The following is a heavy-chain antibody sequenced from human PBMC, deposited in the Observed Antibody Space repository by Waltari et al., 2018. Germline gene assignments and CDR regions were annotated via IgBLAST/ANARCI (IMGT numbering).Heavy chain of an antibody. CDR1: GFPVSNYY. J-gene: IGHJ3*02. CDR3: ATWTGGSLGAFDN. Sequence: VQLVESGGGLIQPGGSLRLSCEVSGFPVSNYYIGWVRQAPGKGLEWVSVIYSGGDTYDADAVRGRFTISRDNSKNTLYLQMNSLRVEDTALYYCATWTGGSLGAFDNWGQGTMVTVSS. V-gene: IGHV3-53*01. CDR2: IYSGGDT. D-gene: IGHD7-27*01.